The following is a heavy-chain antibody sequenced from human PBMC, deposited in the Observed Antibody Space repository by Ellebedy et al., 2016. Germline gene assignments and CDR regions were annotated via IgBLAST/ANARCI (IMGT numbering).Heavy chain of an antibody. CDR3: ARDHLWFDANYYYNYGLDV. J-gene: IGHJ6*02. CDR1: GFTFSTYD. D-gene: IGHD2-21*01. Sequence: GGSLRLSXVASGFTFSTYDMHWVRQAPGKWLEWVALISHDGSRTYYADAVKGRFTISRDNAKNSVYLQMNSLRADDTAVYYCARDHLWFDANYYYNYGLDVWGQGTTVTVSS. CDR2: ISHDGSRT. V-gene: IGHV3-30-3*01.